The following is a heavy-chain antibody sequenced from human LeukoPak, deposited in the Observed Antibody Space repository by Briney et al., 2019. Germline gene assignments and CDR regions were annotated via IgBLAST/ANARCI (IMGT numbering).Heavy chain of an antibody. V-gene: IGHV4-34*01. Sequence: SETLSLTCAVYGGSFSGYYWSWIRQPPGKGLEWIGEINHSGSTNYNPSLKSRATISVDTSKNQFSLKLSSVTAADTAVYYCARHSPIYYFDYWGQGTLVTVSS. CDR1: GGSFSGYY. D-gene: IGHD2-21*01. CDR2: INHSGST. J-gene: IGHJ4*02. CDR3: ARHSPIYYFDY.